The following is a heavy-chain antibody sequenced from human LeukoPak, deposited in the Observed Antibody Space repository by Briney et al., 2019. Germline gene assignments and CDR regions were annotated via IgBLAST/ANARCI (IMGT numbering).Heavy chain of an antibody. CDR1: GFTFSSYS. Sequence: GGSLRLSCAASGFTFSSYSMNWVRQAPGKGLEWGSYISGSSSTIYYADSVKGRFTISRDNSKNTLYLQMNSLRAEDTAVYYCARDLHDFWSGLFGMDVWGQGTTVTVSS. D-gene: IGHD3-3*01. CDR3: ARDLHDFWSGLFGMDV. V-gene: IGHV3-48*01. J-gene: IGHJ6*02. CDR2: ISGSSSTI.